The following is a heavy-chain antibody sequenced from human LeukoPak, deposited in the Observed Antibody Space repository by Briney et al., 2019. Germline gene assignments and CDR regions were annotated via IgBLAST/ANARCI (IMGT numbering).Heavy chain of an antibody. CDR2: IKSDGSST. CDR3: ARGISAVVPRAFDV. V-gene: IGHV3-74*01. D-gene: IGHD2-15*01. CDR1: GFTFSDYW. Sequence: GGSLRLSCAGSGFTFSDYWMHWVRQAPGKGLVWVSRIKSDGSSTSYADSVKGRFTITRDSAKNTLYLQMNSLRAEDTAVYFCARGISAVVPRAFDVWGQGTLVTVSS. J-gene: IGHJ3*01.